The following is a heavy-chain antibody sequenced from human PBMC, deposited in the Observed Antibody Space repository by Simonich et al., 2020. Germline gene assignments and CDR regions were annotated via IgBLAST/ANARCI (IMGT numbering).Heavy chain of an antibody. D-gene: IGHD7-27*01. CDR1: GYTFTGYY. CDR3: ARGALTGDYYYMDV. Sequence: QVQLVQSGAEVKKPGASVKVSCKASGYTFTGYYMHWVRQAPGQGLEGMGWINPNNGATNYAQKFKGRVTMTRNTSISTAYMERSRLRSDDTAVYYCARGALTGDYYYMDVWGKGTTVTVSS. CDR2: INPNNGAT. J-gene: IGHJ6*03. V-gene: IGHV1-2*02.